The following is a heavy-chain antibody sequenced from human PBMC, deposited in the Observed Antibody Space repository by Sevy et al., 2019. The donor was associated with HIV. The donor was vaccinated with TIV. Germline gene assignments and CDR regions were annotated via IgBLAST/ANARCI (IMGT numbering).Heavy chain of an antibody. V-gene: IGHV3-43*01. D-gene: IGHD3-10*01. CDR1: GFTFDDYT. J-gene: IGHJ4*02. CDR2: ITWDAAKT. CDR3: AKDIPGWSGFDY. Sequence: GGFLRLSCAASGFTFDDYTMHWVRQVPGKGLEWVSLITWDAAKTDYADSVKGRFTVSRDNSENSLYLQMNSLRTEDTALYFCAKDIPGWSGFDYWGQGTLVTVSS.